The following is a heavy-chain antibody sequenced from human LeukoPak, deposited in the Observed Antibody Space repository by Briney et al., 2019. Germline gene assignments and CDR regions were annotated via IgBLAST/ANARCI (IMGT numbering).Heavy chain of an antibody. D-gene: IGHD6-19*01. CDR3: ARGFDSSGWDGGHFDY. CDR2: IGTAGDT. CDR1: GFTFSSYD. J-gene: IGHJ4*02. Sequence: GRSVRLSCAASGFTFSSYDMHWVRQATGKGLEWVSAIGTAGDTYYPGSVKGRFTISRENAKNSSYLQMNSLRAGDTAVYYCARGFDSSGWDGGHFDYWGQGTLVTVSS. V-gene: IGHV3-13*01.